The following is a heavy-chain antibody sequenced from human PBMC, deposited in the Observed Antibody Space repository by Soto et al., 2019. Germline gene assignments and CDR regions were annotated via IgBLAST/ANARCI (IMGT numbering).Heavy chain of an antibody. V-gene: IGHV4-30-4*01. Sequence: PSETLSLTCTVSGGSISSGDYYWSWIRQPPGKGLEWIGYIYYSGSTYYNPSLKSRVTISVDTSKNQFSLKLSSVTAADTAVYYCARGGDYGEDFDYWGQGTLVTISS. CDR3: ARGGDYGEDFDY. CDR2: IYYSGST. J-gene: IGHJ4*02. CDR1: GGSISSGDYY. D-gene: IGHD4-17*01.